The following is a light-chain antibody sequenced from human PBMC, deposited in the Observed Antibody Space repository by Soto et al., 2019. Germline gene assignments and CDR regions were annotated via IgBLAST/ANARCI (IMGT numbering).Light chain of an antibody. J-gene: IGKJ1*01. CDR2: GAS. CDR1: QNVGTI. Sequence: EIAMTQSPATLSLSPGERATLFWGASQNVGTILAWYQQIPGQPPRLLIQGASIRATGVPARFTGSVSGTEFTLTISGLQSEDLAVYYGQRYKDWPPWTFGQGTKVDIK. CDR3: QRYKDWPPWT. V-gene: IGKV3-15*01.